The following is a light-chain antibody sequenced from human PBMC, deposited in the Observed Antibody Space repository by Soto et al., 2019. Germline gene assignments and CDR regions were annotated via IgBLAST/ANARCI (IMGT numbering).Light chain of an antibody. CDR1: GSTFGAGYD. CDR3: QSYDSSLSAHVV. J-gene: IGLJ2*01. Sequence: QSVLTQPPSGSGAPGRRVTISCFGSGSTFGAGYDVHWYQQLPGTAPNLLIYGNRNRPSGVPDRFSGSKSGTSASLAITGLQAEDEADYYCQSYDSSLSAHVVFGGGTKLTVL. V-gene: IGLV1-40*01. CDR2: GNR.